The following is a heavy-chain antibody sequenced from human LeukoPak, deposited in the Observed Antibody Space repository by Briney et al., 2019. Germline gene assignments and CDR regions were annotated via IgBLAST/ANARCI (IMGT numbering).Heavy chain of an antibody. CDR1: GFTFSSSA. Sequence: GGSLRLSCAASGFTFSSSAMSWVRQVPGKGLEWVSGISASGGSTYYADSVRGRFTISRDNAKSSLFLQMTSLRAEDTAVYYCARDPGRIGFDYWGQGTLVTVSS. CDR2: ISASGGST. J-gene: IGHJ4*02. D-gene: IGHD2-15*01. V-gene: IGHV3-23*01. CDR3: ARDPGRIGFDY.